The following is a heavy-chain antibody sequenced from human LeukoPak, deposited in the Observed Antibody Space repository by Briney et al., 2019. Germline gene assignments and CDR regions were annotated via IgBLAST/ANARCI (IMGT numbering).Heavy chain of an antibody. D-gene: IGHD4-17*01. V-gene: IGHV4-39*07. CDR3: ARENGDYSFYYYYMDV. CDR1: GGSISSSSYY. Sequence: SETLSLTCTVSGGSISSSSYYWGWIRQPPGKGLEWIGSIYYSGSTYYNPSLKSRVTTSVDTSKNQFSLKLSSVTAADTAVYYCARENGDYSFYYYYMDVWGKGTTVTVSS. CDR2: IYYSGST. J-gene: IGHJ6*03.